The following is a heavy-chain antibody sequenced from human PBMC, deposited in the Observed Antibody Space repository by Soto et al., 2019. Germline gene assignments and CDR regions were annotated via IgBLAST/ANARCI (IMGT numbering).Heavy chain of an antibody. CDR1: GGSVSIGSHY. Sequence: PSQTLPRTRNLLGGSVSIGSHYWSWIREPPAKGLARTSSIYPSGSTYDNPSSKSLVSISVDLSRNQFSLRLDSVTAADTAVYYCARDRSDALYSIDAFDIWGPGTMVAVSS. CDR2: IYPSGST. D-gene: IGHD2-15*01. CDR3: ARDRSDALYSIDAFDI. V-gene: IGHV4-61*01. J-gene: IGHJ3*02.